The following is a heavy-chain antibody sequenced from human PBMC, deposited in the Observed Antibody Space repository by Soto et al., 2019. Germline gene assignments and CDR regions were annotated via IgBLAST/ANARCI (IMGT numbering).Heavy chain of an antibody. CDR2: ISYDGSSK. CDR1: GFTFSSYA. V-gene: IGHV3-30-3*01. Sequence: GGSLRLSCAASGFTFSSYAMHWVRQAPGKGLEWVAIISYDGSSKYYADSVKGRFTISRDNSKNTLYLQVNSLRAEDTAVYYCARDPLAGTAAGAGGMDVWGQGTTVTVSS. J-gene: IGHJ6*02. D-gene: IGHD6-13*01. CDR3: ARDPLAGTAAGAGGMDV.